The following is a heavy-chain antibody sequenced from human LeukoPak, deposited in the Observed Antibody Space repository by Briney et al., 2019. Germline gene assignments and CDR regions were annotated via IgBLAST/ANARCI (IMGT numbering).Heavy chain of an antibody. CDR3: AKDFED. CDR2: ITSGGST. Sequence: GGSLRLSCAGSGFTFSSYVMTWVRQAPGKGLEWVSSITSGGSTYYADSVKGRFTISRDYSKNTLYLQMNSLLAEDTAVYFCAKDFEDWGQGTLVTVSS. CDR1: GFTFSSYV. J-gene: IGHJ4*02. V-gene: IGHV3-23*01.